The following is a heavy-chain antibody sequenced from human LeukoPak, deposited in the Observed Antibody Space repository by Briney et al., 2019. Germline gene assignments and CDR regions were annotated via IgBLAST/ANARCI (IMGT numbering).Heavy chain of an antibody. CDR1: GGSISSGGYY. Sequence: PSQTLSLTCAVSGGSISSGGYYWSWIRQHPGQGLEWIGYIYYSGSTYYNPSLKSRVTISVDTSKNQFSLKLSSVTAADTAVYYCARTGSIAARPSPVSYGGTDYSDYWGQGTLVTVSS. V-gene: IGHV4-31*11. CDR2: IYYSGST. CDR3: ARTGSIAARPSPVSYGGTDYSDY. D-gene: IGHD6-6*01. J-gene: IGHJ4*02.